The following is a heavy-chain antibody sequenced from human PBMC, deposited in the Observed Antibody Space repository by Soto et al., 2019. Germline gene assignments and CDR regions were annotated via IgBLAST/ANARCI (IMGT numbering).Heavy chain of an antibody. Sequence: QITLKESGPTLVRPTQTRTLTCTVTGFSLDTWGVGVGWIRQPPGKAPEWLALIYWDDDKRYSPSLKNRLTITKDTSKNQVVLTVTNMDSVDTVTYYCARALGSWGSYYFDHWGQGTLVTVSS. CDR1: GFSLDTWGVG. CDR2: IYWDDDK. V-gene: IGHV2-5*02. CDR3: ARALGSWGSYYFDH. J-gene: IGHJ4*02. D-gene: IGHD3-16*01.